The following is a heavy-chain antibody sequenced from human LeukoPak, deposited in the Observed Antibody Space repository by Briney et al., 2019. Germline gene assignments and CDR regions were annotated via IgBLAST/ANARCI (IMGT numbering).Heavy chain of an antibody. CDR2: IYYSGST. Sequence: SETLSLTCTVSGGSISSYYWSWIRQPPGKGLEWIGYIYYSGSTNYNPSLKSRVTISVDTSKNQFSLKLSSVTAADTAVYYCARERQWLVHAFDIWGQGTMVTVSS. J-gene: IGHJ3*02. CDR1: GGSISSYY. D-gene: IGHD6-19*01. CDR3: ARERQWLVHAFDI. V-gene: IGHV4-59*01.